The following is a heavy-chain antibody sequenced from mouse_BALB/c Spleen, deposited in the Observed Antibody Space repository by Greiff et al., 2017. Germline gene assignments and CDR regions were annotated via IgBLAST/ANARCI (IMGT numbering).Heavy chain of an antibody. J-gene: IGHJ2*01. CDR3: ARRRGYYGYLYYFDY. CDR1: GFDFSRYW. V-gene: IGHV4-1*02. D-gene: IGHD2-3*01. Sequence: EVNLVESGGGLVQPGGSLKLSCAASGFDFSRYWMSWVRQAPGKGLEWIGEINPDSSTINYTPSLKDKFIISRDNAKNTLYLQMSKVRSEDTALYYCARRRGYYGYLYYFDYWGQGTTLTVSS. CDR2: INPDSSTI.